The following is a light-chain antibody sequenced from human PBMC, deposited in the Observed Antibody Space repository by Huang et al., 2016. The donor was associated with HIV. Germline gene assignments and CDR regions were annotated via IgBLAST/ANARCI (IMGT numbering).Light chain of an antibody. CDR1: QTILYSSKNKNY. CDR3: QQYFETPLT. J-gene: IGKJ4*01. Sequence: DIVKTQSPDSLAVSLGERATVNCKSSQTILYSSKNKNYLAWYQQKPGQPPKLLIYWASTRESGVPDRFSGSGSGTDFTLTISSLQAEDVAVYYCQQYFETPLTFGGGTKVEIK. CDR2: WAS. V-gene: IGKV4-1*01.